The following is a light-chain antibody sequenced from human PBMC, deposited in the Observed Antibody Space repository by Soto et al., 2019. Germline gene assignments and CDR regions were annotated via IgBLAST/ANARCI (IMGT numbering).Light chain of an antibody. CDR2: DNN. J-gene: IGLJ2*01. CDR3: GTWDSSLSGYVV. Sequence: QSVLTQPPSVSAAPGQKVTISCSGSSSNIGNNYVSWYQQLPGTAPKLLIYDNNKRPSGVPDRFSGSKSGTSATLGITGLQTEDEADYYCGTWDSSLSGYVVFGGGTKLTVL. V-gene: IGLV1-51*01. CDR1: SSNIGNNY.